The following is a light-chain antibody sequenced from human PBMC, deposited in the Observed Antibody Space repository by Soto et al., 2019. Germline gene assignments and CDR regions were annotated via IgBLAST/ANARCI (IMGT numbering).Light chain of an antibody. CDR1: SSDVGSYNL. Sequence: QSALTQPASVSGFPGQSITISCTGTSSDVGSYNLVSWYQQHPGKAPKLMIYEGTKRPSGVSNRFSGSKSGNTASLTISGLRAEDEADYHCCSYAGSTTIYVFGSGTKLTVL. J-gene: IGLJ1*01. V-gene: IGLV2-23*01. CDR2: EGT. CDR3: CSYAGSTTIYV.